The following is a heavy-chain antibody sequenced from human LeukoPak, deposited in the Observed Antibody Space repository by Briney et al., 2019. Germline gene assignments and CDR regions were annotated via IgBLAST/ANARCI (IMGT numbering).Heavy chain of an antibody. Sequence: AGGSLRLSCAASGFTFSSYGMHWVRQAPGKGLEWVAVISYDGSNKYYADSVKGRFTISRDNSKNTLYLQMNSLRAEDTAVYYCAKDVHSSSWYPCFDYWGQGTLVTVSS. CDR1: GFTFSSYG. CDR3: AKDVHSSSWYPCFDY. CDR2: ISYDGSNK. J-gene: IGHJ4*02. V-gene: IGHV3-30*18. D-gene: IGHD6-13*01.